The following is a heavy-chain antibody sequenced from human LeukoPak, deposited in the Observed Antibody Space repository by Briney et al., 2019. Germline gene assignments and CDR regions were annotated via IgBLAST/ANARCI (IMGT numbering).Heavy chain of an antibody. CDR2: ISGYNGNT. Sequence: ASVKVSCKASGYTFTNYGITWVRQAPGQGLEWMGWISGYNGNTNYAQNFQGRVTMTTDTSTSTAYMELRSLRSDDTAVYYCARGGATVTTHFDYRGLGTLVTVSS. CDR3: ARGGATVTTHFDY. CDR1: GYTFTNYG. J-gene: IGHJ4*02. D-gene: IGHD4-17*01. V-gene: IGHV1-18*01.